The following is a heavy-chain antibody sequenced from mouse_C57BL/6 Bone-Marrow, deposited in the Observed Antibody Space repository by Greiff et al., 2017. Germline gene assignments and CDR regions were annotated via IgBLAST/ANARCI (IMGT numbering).Heavy chain of an antibody. D-gene: IGHD5-1-1*01. CDR1: GYTFTDYY. CDR3: ARVGIPFDY. Sequence: QVQLKESGAELMRPGASVKLPCKASGYTFTDYYINWVKQRPGQGLEWIARIYPGSGNTYYNEKFKGKATLTAEKSSSTAYMQLSSLTSEDSAVYFCARVGIPFDYWGQGTTLTVSS. CDR2: IYPGSGNT. J-gene: IGHJ2*01. V-gene: IGHV1-76*01.